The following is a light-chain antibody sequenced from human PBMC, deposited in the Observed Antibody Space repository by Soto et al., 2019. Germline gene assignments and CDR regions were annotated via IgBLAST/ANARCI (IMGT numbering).Light chain of an antibody. J-gene: IGKJ1*01. CDR1: QFISSTS. Sequence: EIVLTQSPGTLSLSPGVGATLLCRASQFISSTSLAWYQQKPGQAPRLLIYGASSRATGIPDRFSGSGSGTDFTLTINRLEPEDFALYYCQQYGSSPPTFGQGTKVDIK. V-gene: IGKV3-20*01. CDR2: GAS. CDR3: QQYGSSPPT.